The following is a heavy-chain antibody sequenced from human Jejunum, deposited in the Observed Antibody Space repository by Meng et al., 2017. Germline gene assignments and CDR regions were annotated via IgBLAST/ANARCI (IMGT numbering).Heavy chain of an antibody. CDR3: ARQYSGSYEFDY. Sequence: QVQLVQAGAEGKKPGASVKGSCKASGYSFTSYYIHGVRQAPGQGLEWMGRINPYSGGTNYAREFQGRVAVTRDTSISTGYMELSRLRSDDTAVYYCARQYSGSYEFDYWGQGALVTVSS. V-gene: IGHV1-2*06. D-gene: IGHD1-26*01. J-gene: IGHJ4*02. CDR2: INPYSGGT. CDR1: GYSFTSYY.